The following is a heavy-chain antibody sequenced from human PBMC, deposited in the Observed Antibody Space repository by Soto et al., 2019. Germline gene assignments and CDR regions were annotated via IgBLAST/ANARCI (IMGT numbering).Heavy chain of an antibody. CDR2: ISGSGGST. Sequence: SLRLSCAASGFTFSSYAMSWVRQAPGKGLEWVSAISGSGGSTYYADSVKGRFTISRDNSKNTLYLQMNSLRAEDTAVYYCAILGGPRIIVVVPAATGQDYYGMDVWGQGTTVTVSS. CDR1: GFTFSSYA. V-gene: IGHV3-23*01. J-gene: IGHJ6*02. CDR3: AILGGPRIIVVVPAATGQDYYGMDV. D-gene: IGHD2-2*01.